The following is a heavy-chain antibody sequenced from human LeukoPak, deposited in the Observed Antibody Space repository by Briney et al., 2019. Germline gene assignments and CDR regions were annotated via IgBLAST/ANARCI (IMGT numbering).Heavy chain of an antibody. V-gene: IGHV1-2*02. CDR1: GYTFSGYY. Sequence: ASVKVSCKASGYTFSGYYMHWVRQAPGQGLEWMGWMNPNSGGTKYAQKFQGRVVMTRDTSINIAYMELSRLTSDDTAVHYCAREISSSSWEVLDYWGQGTLVTVSS. J-gene: IGHJ4*02. CDR3: AREISSSSWEVLDY. D-gene: IGHD6-13*01. CDR2: MNPNSGGT.